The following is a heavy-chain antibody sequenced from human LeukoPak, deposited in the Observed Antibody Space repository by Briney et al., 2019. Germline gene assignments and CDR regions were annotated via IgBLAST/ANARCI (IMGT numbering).Heavy chain of an antibody. D-gene: IGHD1-1*01. CDR1: GFTFSSYE. Sequence: PGGSLRLSCAASGFTFSSYEMNWVRQAPGKGLEWVSYISSSGSPTYYADSVRGRFTISRDNAKNSLYLQMNSLRAEDTAVYYCARELERHFNYWGQGTLVTVSS. J-gene: IGHJ4*02. CDR3: ARELERHFNY. CDR2: ISSSGSPT. V-gene: IGHV3-48*03.